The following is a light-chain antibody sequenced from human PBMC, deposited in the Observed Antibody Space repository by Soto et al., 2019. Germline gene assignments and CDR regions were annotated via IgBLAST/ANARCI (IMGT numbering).Light chain of an antibody. CDR3: QSYDXXLXEGV. CDR2: XXS. J-gene: IGLJ3*02. CDR1: SSXIGAGYN. Sequence: QSVLTQPPSVSGAPGXRVXISCTXSSSXIGAGYNVHWXHXXXXTAPKLLIYXXSNRPSGXPARFSGSKSGTSASLAITGLQAEDEADXXCQSYDXXLXEGVXGXGTQLTVL. V-gene: IGLV1-40*01.